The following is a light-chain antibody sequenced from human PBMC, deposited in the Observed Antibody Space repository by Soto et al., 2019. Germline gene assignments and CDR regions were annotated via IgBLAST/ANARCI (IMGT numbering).Light chain of an antibody. CDR1: SSNIGADYA. J-gene: IGLJ1*01. V-gene: IGLV1-40*01. CDR3: QSYDSSLSAFYV. Sequence: QSVLTQPPSASGTPGQRVTISCTGGSSNIGADYAVHWYQQLPGTVPKLLIYGNNNRPSGVPDRFSVSKSGTSAYLAITGLQAEDEADYYCQSYDSSLSAFYVFGTGTKLTVL. CDR2: GNN.